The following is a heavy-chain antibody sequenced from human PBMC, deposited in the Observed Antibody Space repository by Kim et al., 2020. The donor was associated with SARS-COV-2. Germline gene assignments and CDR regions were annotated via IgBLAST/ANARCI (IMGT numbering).Heavy chain of an antibody. CDR3: ARGLSHGWFDP. CDR2: T. Sequence: TNYNPSLKSRVTISVDTSQNQFSLKLSSVTAADTAVYYCARGLSHGWFDPWGQGTLVTVSS. J-gene: IGHJ5*02. V-gene: IGHV4-59*09.